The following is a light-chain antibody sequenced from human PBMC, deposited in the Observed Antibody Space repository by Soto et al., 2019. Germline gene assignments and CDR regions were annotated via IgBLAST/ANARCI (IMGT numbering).Light chain of an antibody. CDR1: SSHVGGYNY. V-gene: IGLV2-14*01. CDR2: DVS. Sequence: QSVLTQPASVSGSPGQSITISCTRTSSHVGGYNYVSWYQQHPGKAPKLMIYDVSNRPSGVSNRFSGSKSGNTASLTISGLQAEDEADYYCSSYTSSSIPYVFGTGTKVTVL. CDR3: SSYTSSSIPYV. J-gene: IGLJ1*01.